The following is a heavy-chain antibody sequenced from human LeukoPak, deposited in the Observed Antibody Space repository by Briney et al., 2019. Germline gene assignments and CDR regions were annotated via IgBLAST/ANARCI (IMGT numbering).Heavy chain of an antibody. CDR2: INPSGGST. CDR3: ARVYGEDAFDI. CDR1: GYTFTSYY. Sequence: GRSLRLSCAASGYTFTSYYMHWVRQAPGQGLEWMGIINPSGGSTSYAQKFQGRVTMTRDMSTSTVYMELSSLRSEDTAVYYCARVYGEDAFDIWGQGTMVTVSS. D-gene: IGHD4-17*01. J-gene: IGHJ3*02. V-gene: IGHV1-46*01.